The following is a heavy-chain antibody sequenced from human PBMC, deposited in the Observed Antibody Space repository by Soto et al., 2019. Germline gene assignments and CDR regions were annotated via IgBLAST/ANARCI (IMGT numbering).Heavy chain of an antibody. V-gene: IGHV1-2*04. CDR1: GYTFTGYY. D-gene: IGHD6-13*01. J-gene: IGHJ6*02. CDR2: IKPNSGGT. Sequence: ASVKVSCKASGYTFTGYYMQWVGQAPGQGLEGMGWIKPNSGGTNYAQKFQGWVTMTRATSISTAYMELSRLRSDDTAVYYCARGRSSSWYWGLYYCMDVWGQGTTVTVSS. CDR3: ARGRSSSWYWGLYYCMDV.